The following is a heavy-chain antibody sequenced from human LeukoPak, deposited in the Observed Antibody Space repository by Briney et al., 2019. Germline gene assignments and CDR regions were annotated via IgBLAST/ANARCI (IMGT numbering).Heavy chain of an antibody. J-gene: IGHJ4*02. D-gene: IGHD5-18*01. CDR2: INSDGVST. Sequence: PGGSLRLSCAASGFTFDAYTMHWVRHAPGKGLEWVSLINSDGVSTYYADSVKGRFTISRDNSKNSLYLQMNSLRTEDTAFYYCTKDEGHSYGPYFDYWGQGTLVTVSS. CDR3: TKDEGHSYGPYFDY. V-gene: IGHV3-43*01. CDR1: GFTFDAYT.